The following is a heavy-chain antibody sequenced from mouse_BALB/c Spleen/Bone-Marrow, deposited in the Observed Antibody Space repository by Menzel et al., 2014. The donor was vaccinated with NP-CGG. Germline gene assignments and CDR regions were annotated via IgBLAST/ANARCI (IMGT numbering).Heavy chain of an antibody. Sequence: DVKLQESGPELVKPGASVKISCKTSGYTFTEYTMHWVKQSHGKSLEWIGGINPNNGGTIYNQEFKGKATLTVDKSSSTAYMELRSLTSEDSAVYYCARKDYGYNYVMDYWGQGTSVTVSS. D-gene: IGHD1-2*01. J-gene: IGHJ4*01. V-gene: IGHV1-18*01. CDR2: INPNNGGT. CDR1: GYTFTEYT. CDR3: ARKDYGYNYVMDY.